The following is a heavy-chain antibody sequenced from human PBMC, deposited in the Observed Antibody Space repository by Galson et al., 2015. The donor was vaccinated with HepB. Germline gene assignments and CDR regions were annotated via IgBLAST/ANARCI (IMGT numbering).Heavy chain of an antibody. D-gene: IGHD5-18*01. Sequence: SLRLSCAASGFTFSSYAMHWVRQAPGKGLEWVAVISHDGSNKYYADSVKGRFTISRDNSKNTLYLQMNSLRAEDTAVYYCARDRDTAMVRGAFDIWGQGTMVTVSS. CDR3: ARDRDTAMVRGAFDI. J-gene: IGHJ3*02. CDR2: ISHDGSNK. V-gene: IGHV3-30*04. CDR1: GFTFSSYA.